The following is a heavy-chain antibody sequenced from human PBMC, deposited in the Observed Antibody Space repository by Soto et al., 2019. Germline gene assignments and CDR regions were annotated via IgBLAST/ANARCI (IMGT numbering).Heavy chain of an antibody. D-gene: IGHD3-22*01. CDR1: GFTFSSYA. CDR3: AKDLIERPGFYYYYYMDV. V-gene: IGHV3-23*01. CDR2: ISGSGGST. J-gene: IGHJ6*03. Sequence: GGSLRLSCAASGFTFSSYAMSWVRQAPGKGLEWVSAISGSGGSTYYADSVKGRFTISRDNSKNTLYLQMNSLRAEDTAVYYCAKDLIERPGFYYYYYMDVWGKGTTVTVSS.